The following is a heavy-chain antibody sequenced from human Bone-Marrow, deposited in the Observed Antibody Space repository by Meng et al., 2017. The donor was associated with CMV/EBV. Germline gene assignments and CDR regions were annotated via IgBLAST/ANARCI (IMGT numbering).Heavy chain of an antibody. CDR1: GGSISSYY. CDR2: IYTSGST. J-gene: IGHJ4*02. V-gene: IGHV4-4*07. CDR3: AVSIAMIVVVHDY. D-gene: IGHD3-22*01. Sequence: SETLSLTCTVSGGSISSYYWSWIRQPAGKRLEWIGRIYTSGSTNYNPSLKSRVTISVDTSKNQFSLKLSSVTAADTAVYYCAVSIAMIVVVHDYWGQGTLVTVSS.